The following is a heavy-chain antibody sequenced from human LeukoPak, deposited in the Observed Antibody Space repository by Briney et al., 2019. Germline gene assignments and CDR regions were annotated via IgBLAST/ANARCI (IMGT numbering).Heavy chain of an antibody. CDR3: ARGRGSSGWYKY. V-gene: IGHV3-11*06. Sequence: GGSLRLSCAASGFTFSDYYMSWIRQAPGKGLEWVSYSSSSSYTNYADSVKGRFTISRDNAKNSLYLQMNSLRAEDTAVYYCARGRGSSGWYKYWGQGTLVTVSS. CDR2: SSSSSYT. J-gene: IGHJ4*02. CDR1: GFTFSDYY. D-gene: IGHD6-19*01.